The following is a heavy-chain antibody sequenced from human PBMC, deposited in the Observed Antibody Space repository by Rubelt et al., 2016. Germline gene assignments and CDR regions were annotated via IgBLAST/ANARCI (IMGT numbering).Heavy chain of an antibody. D-gene: IGHD3-22*01. CDR3: AKDSSGYYTTFDP. V-gene: IGHV3-23*01. CDR1: GFTFSSYA. CDR2: IGGSGGDT. J-gene: IGHJ5*02. Sequence: GQLLESGGGLVQPGGSLRLSCAASGFTFSSYAMSWVRQAPGKGLEWVSAIGGSGGDTYYADSVKGRFTISRDNSKNTVYLQMNSLRAEDTAVYYCAKDSSGYYTTFDPWGQGTLVTVSS.